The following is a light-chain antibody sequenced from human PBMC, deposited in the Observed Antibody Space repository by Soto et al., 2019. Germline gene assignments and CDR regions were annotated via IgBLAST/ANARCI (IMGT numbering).Light chain of an antibody. J-gene: IGLJ3*02. CDR2: EDN. V-gene: IGLV6-57*02. Sequence: NFMLTQPHSVSESPGKTVTISCTGSSGSIASNYVQWYQQRPGSAPTTVIYEDNQRPSGVPDWFSGSIDSSSNSASLTISGLKTEDEADYYCQSYDSSNLWVFGGGTKLTVL. CDR3: QSYDSSNLWV. CDR1: SGSIASNY.